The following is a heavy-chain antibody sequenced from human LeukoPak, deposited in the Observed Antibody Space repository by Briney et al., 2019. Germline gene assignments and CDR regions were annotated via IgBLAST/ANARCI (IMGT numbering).Heavy chain of an antibody. CDR3: ARLDYSGCDIGSFDY. CDR1: SGSISSYN. CDR2: TYYSGSS. Sequence: PSETLSLNCTVSSGSISSYNWRWLRQPPGKGLERIVYTYYSGSSNYNPSLKSRVTISGDTSKNQFSLKLSSVTAADTAVYYCARLDYSGCDIGSFDYGYRGTVVIV. V-gene: IGHV4-59*01. D-gene: IGHD5-12*01. J-gene: IGHJ4*02.